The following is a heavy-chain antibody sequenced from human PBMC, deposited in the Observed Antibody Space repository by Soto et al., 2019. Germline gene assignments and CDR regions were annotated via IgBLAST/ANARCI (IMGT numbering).Heavy chain of an antibody. Sequence: GESLKISCKGSGYNFNNYWIAWVREMPGKGLEWMGLIYPGDSDTRYNPSFQGQVTISADKALNSAFLQWSSLKASDSGIYYCASLPTAFDYWGQGTLVTVSS. J-gene: IGHJ4*02. CDR2: IYPGDSDT. V-gene: IGHV5-51*01. CDR3: ASLPTAFDY. CDR1: GYNFNNYW.